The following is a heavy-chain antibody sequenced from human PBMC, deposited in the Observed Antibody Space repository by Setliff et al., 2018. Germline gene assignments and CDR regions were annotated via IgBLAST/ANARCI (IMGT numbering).Heavy chain of an antibody. CDR1: GGSISDNGYF. V-gene: IGHV4-39*07. CDR2: IYFGGNT. J-gene: IGHJ3*02. Sequence: SETLSLTCTVPGGSISDNGYFWGWVRQPPGKGLEWIGNIYFGGNTYFNPSFKSRVTMSIDTSNSQFSPKLSSVTAADTAIYYCARDASASDGRNAFDIWGQGTMVTVSS. D-gene: IGHD1-26*01. CDR3: ARDASASDGRNAFDI.